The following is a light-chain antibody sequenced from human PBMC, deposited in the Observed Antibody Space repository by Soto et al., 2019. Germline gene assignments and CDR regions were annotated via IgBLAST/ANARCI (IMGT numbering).Light chain of an antibody. CDR1: QSVRDRY. CDR2: DTS. Sequence: EIVLTQSPGTLSLSPGERATLSCRASQSVRDRYLAWYQQKPGQAPSLLIYDTSTRATGVPDRFSGGASATDFAPTISSVEPEDFAIYFCQQYGSSPGTFGQGTKVEI. J-gene: IGKJ1*01. V-gene: IGKV3-20*01. CDR3: QQYGSSPGT.